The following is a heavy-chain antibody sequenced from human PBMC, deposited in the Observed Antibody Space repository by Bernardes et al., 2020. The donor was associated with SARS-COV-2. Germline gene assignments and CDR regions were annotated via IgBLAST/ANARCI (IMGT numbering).Heavy chain of an antibody. CDR3: AKVRTDIWSGYANDAFDI. CDR2: ISYDGGHQ. J-gene: IGHJ3*02. V-gene: IGHV3-30*18. Sequence: GGSLRLSCAASGFSFNNYDMHWVRQAPGKGLEWVTVISYDGGHQYYADAVKGRITVSRDNSKNTLYLQMDTLRTEDTAVYYCAKVRTDIWSGYANDAFDIWGQGTMVTVS. D-gene: IGHD3-3*01. CDR1: GFSFNNYD.